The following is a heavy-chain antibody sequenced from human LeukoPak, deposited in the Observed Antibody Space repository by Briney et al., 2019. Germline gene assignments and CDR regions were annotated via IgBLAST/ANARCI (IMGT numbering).Heavy chain of an antibody. CDR1: GYTFTGYY. Sequence: GASVKVSCKASGYTFTGYYMHWVRQAPGQGLEWMGIINPSGGSTSYAQKFQGRVTMTRDTSTSTVYMELSSLRSEDTAVYYCATEFLSPDQSPVAFDIWGQGTMVTVSS. V-gene: IGHV1-46*01. D-gene: IGHD3-10*01. CDR2: INPSGGST. CDR3: ATEFLSPDQSPVAFDI. J-gene: IGHJ3*02.